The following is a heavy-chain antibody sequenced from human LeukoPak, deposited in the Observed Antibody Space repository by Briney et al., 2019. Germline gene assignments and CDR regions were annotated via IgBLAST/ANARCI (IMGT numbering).Heavy chain of an antibody. CDR1: RYTFTSYD. CDR3: ARAHSSGWFRRYYYYGMDV. J-gene: IGHJ6*02. Sequence: ASVKVSCKASRYTFTSYDINSVRQATGQGLEWMGWMNPNSGNTGYAQKFQGRVTMTRNTSISTAYMALSSLRSEDTAVYYCARAHSSGWFRRYYYYGMDVWGQGTTVTVSS. V-gene: IGHV1-8*01. CDR2: MNPNSGNT. D-gene: IGHD6-19*01.